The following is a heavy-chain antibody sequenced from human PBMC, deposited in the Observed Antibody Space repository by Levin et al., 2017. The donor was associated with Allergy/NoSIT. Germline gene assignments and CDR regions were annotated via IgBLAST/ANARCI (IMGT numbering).Heavy chain of an antibody. V-gene: IGHV3-30*18. CDR1: GFSFSNYD. Sequence: QTGESLKISCAASGFSFSNYDMHWVRQTPGKGLEWVAFISYDGNDKYYSDSVKGRFTISRDNSKNTLYLQLNSLRGEDTAVYYCAKTREFSYGPFDHWGLGTLVTVSS. J-gene: IGHJ4*02. CDR3: AKTREFSYGPFDH. CDR2: ISYDGNDK. D-gene: IGHD5-18*01.